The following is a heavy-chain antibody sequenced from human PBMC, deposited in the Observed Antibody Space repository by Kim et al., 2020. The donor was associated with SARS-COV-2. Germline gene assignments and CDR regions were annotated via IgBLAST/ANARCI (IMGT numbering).Heavy chain of an antibody. Sequence: SETLSLTCAVYGGSFSDFYWSWIRQPPGKGLEWIGDINHAGSTNYSPSLKSRVTMSVDTSKNQFSLKLSSVTAADTAVYYCARTLVDMVATTYYYFDYWGQGTLVTVSS. CDR1: GGSFSDFY. D-gene: IGHD5-12*01. J-gene: IGHJ4*02. V-gene: IGHV4-34*01. CDR2: INHAGST. CDR3: ARTLVDMVATTYYYFDY.